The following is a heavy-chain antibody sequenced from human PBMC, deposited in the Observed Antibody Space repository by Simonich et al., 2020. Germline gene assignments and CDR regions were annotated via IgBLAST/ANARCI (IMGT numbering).Heavy chain of an antibody. CDR1: GYTFTSYG. J-gene: IGHJ4*02. D-gene: IGHD6-13*01. CDR3: ARDQGGRAAAATDY. Sequence: QVQLVQSGAEVKKHGASVKVSCKASGYTFTSYGISWVRQAPGQGLEWMGGTSAYKGNTNYDKKLQGRVTMTTDTSTSTAYMELRSLRSDDTAVYYCARDQGGRAAAATDYWGQGTLVTVSS. CDR2: TSAYKGNT. V-gene: IGHV1-18*01.